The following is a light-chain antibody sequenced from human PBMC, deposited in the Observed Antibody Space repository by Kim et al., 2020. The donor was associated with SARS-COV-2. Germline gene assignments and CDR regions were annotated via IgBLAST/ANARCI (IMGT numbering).Light chain of an antibody. CDR3: QQFGRSPWT. CDR2: GAS. V-gene: IGKV3-20*01. CDR1: LTVSSSF. J-gene: IGKJ1*01. Sequence: SPGEGATLSCRTSLTVSSSFLAWYQQKPGQAPRLLIYGASSRATGIPDRFSGSGSGTDFTLTISRLEPEDFAVYYCQQFGRSPWTFGQGTKVEIK.